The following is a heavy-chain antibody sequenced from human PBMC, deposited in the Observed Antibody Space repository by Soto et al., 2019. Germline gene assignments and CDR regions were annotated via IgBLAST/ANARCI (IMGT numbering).Heavy chain of an antibody. D-gene: IGHD4-17*01. Sequence: EVQLLESGGGLVQPGGSLRLSCAASGFTFSSYAMSWVRQAPGKGLEWVSAISGSGGSTYYADSVKGRFTISRDNSKNTLYLQMNSLRAEDTAVYYCAKPLEGTTVTSWGRLIPFDIWGQGTMVTVSS. CDR3: AKPLEGTTVTSWGRLIPFDI. J-gene: IGHJ3*02. CDR2: ISGSGGST. V-gene: IGHV3-23*01. CDR1: GFTFSSYA.